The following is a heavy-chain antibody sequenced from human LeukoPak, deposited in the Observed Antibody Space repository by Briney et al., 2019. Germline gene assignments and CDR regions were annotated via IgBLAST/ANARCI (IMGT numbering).Heavy chain of an antibody. Sequence: PSETLSLTCTVSGDSISGYYWNWIRQPPGRGLEWIGYIYYNGNTAYNPSLKSRVTISVDMSKNQFSLKLSSMTAADTAVYYCARGLPGRSWHLGYWGQGTLVTVSS. V-gene: IGHV4-59*01. J-gene: IGHJ4*02. D-gene: IGHD6-13*01. CDR2: IYYNGNT. CDR3: ARGLPGRSWHLGY. CDR1: GDSISGYY.